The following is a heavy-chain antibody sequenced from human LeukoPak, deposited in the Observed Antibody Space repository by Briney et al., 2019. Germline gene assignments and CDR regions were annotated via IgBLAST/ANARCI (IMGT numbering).Heavy chain of an antibody. Sequence: PGGSLRLSCAASGFTFSSYEMNWVRQAPGKGLEWVGRIRNKANSYTTEYAASVKGRFTISRDDSKNSLYLQVNSLKTEDTAVYYCARGRYGMDVWGQGTTVTVSS. CDR2: IRNKANSYTT. CDR1: GFTFSSYE. V-gene: IGHV3-72*01. J-gene: IGHJ6*02. CDR3: ARGRYGMDV.